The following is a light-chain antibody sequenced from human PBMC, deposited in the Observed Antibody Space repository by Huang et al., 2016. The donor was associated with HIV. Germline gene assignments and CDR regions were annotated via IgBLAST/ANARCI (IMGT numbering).Light chain of an antibody. CDR2: DAS. J-gene: IGKJ2*01. Sequence: EIVLTQSPATLSLSPGERATLSCRATQSIGNRYLAWFQQKPGLAPRLLIYDASNRATGIPDRFSGVGSGTDCTLTISRLEPEDFAVYYCQQYGSSSYTFGQGTKLELK. CDR1: QSIGNRY. CDR3: QQYGSSSYT. V-gene: IGKV3D-20*01.